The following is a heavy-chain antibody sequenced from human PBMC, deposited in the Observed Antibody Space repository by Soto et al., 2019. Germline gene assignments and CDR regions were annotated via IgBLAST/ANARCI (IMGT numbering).Heavy chain of an antibody. V-gene: IGHV4-31*03. CDR1: GGSITSSGYY. Sequence: QVQLQESGPGLVKPSQTLSLTCTVSGGSITSSGYYWSWIRQHPGEGLEWIGFTSHSGSNSYNPSLKSRVTISVDTSSNQFSLNLKSVTAADTAVYYCARGGGSTKVDYWGQGTLVTVSP. J-gene: IGHJ4*02. CDR2: TSHSGSN. CDR3: ARGGGSTKVDY. D-gene: IGHD2-2*01.